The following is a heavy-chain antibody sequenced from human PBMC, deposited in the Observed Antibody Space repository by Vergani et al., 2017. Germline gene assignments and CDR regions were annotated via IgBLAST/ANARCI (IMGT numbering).Heavy chain of an antibody. Sequence: EVQLLESGGGLVQPGGSLRLSCAASGFTFSNFAISWVRQAPGKGLEWVSGISGSGRTTYHAASVKGRFTISRDNSKNTLYLQMNSLRAEDTAVYYCAKDLVIYSGDALESFDIWGQGTMVTVSS. J-gene: IGHJ3*02. CDR2: ISGSGRTT. D-gene: IGHD2-21*01. V-gene: IGHV3-23*01. CDR1: GFTFSNFA. CDR3: AKDLVIYSGDALESFDI.